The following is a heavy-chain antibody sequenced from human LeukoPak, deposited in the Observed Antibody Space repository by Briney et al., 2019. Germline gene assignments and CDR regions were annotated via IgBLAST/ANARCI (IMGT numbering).Heavy chain of an antibody. CDR3: ARDEARYSSGYYPNWFDP. Sequence: ASVKVSCKASGYSFTSYAYNWVRQAPGQGLEWMGWISGYNGNTHYAHNLQGRVTMTTDTSTSTAYMELRSLRSDDTAVYYCARDEARYSSGYYPNWFDPWGQGTLVTVSS. J-gene: IGHJ5*02. V-gene: IGHV1-18*01. CDR1: GYSFTSYA. D-gene: IGHD3-22*01. CDR2: ISGYNGNT.